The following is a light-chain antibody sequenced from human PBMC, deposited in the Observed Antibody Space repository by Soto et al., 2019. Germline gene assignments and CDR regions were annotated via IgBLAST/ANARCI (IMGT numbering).Light chain of an antibody. CDR2: GAS. CDR1: LTISDSY. V-gene: IGKV3-20*01. Sequence: EIVLTNSPGTLSLSTGERATLSCRASLTISDSYLAWYQQKAGQAPRLVIYGASNRATGIPDRFSASGSGTDFTLTISRLEPEDFAVYYCQQYSVSPLTFGQGTRWISN. CDR3: QQYSVSPLT. J-gene: IGKJ1*01.